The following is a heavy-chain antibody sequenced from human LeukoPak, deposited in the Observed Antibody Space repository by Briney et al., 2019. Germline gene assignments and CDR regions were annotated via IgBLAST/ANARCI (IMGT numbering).Heavy chain of an antibody. J-gene: IGHJ4*02. CDR2: IYYSGST. V-gene: IGHV4-59*08. D-gene: IGHD1-26*01. Sequence: SETLSLTCTVSGGSISSYYWSWIRQPPGKELEWIGYIYYSGSTTYNPSLRSRVTISVDTSKNQFSLKLSSVAAADTAVYYCARHESFAGATSFDYWGQGTLVTVSS. CDR3: ARHESFAGATSFDY. CDR1: GGSISSYY.